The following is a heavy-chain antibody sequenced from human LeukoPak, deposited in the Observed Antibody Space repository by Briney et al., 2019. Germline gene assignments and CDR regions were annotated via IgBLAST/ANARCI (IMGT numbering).Heavy chain of an antibody. V-gene: IGHV1-8*01. CDR1: GYTFTSYD. J-gene: IGHJ4*02. CDR2: MNPNSGNT. D-gene: IGHD2-15*01. CDR3: ARGRYCSGGSCYADY. Sequence: GASVKVSCKASGYTFTSYDINWVRQATGQGLAWLGWMNPNSGNTGYAQKFQGRVTMTRNTSISTAYMELGSLRSEDTAVYYCARGRYCSGGSCYADYWGQGTLVTVSS.